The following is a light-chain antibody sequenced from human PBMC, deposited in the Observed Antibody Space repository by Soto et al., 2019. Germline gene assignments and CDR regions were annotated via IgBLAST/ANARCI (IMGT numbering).Light chain of an antibody. CDR2: KAS. CDR3: QRYESYCT. V-gene: IGKV1-5*03. Sequence: DIQMTQSPSTLSASVGDRVTITCRASQSIGSFLAWYQQKPGKTPKLLIYKASILEGGVPSRFSGCGSGTEFTLTISRLQADDFATYYRQRYESYCTFGQGTKVEMK. CDR1: QSIGSF. J-gene: IGKJ1*01.